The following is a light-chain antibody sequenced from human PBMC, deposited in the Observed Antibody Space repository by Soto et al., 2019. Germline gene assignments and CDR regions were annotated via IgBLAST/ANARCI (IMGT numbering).Light chain of an antibody. J-gene: IGKJ5*01. CDR1: QSVSSN. CDR2: GAS. V-gene: IGKV3-15*01. CDR3: QQYDNWPIT. Sequence: EIVMTQSPATLSVSPGERATLSCRASQSVSSNLAWYQQKPGQAPRLLIYGASTTDTGIPARFSGGGSWTEFNLTISSLQSEDFAVFYCQQYDNWPITFGQGTRLEIK.